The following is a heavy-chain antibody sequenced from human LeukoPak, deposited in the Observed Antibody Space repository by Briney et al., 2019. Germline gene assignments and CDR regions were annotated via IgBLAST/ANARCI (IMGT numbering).Heavy chain of an antibody. Sequence: PGGSLRLSCAASGFTFSNYWMSWVRQAPGKGLEWVANIKQDGSEKYYVDSVKGRFTISRDNAENSLYLQMNSLRAEDTAVYYCARDRWGYSYGGDWGQGTLVTVFS. V-gene: IGHV3-7*01. CDR2: IKQDGSEK. CDR3: ARDRWGYSYGGD. CDR1: GFTFSNYW. J-gene: IGHJ4*02. D-gene: IGHD5-18*01.